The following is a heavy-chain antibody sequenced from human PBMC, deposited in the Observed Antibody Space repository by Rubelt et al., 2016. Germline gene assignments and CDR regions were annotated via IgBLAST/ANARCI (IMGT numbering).Heavy chain of an antibody. CDR1: GFRFGDYY. Sequence: GKPGGSLRLSRGASGFRFGDYYMTWIRQAPGKGPEWVAYISPTSDYINFANSVRGRFSLSRDNAKNSLSLQMNSLRADEPAVYYCASDKNSPNHSYYWGQGTLVTVSS. D-gene: IGHD1-14*01. V-gene: IGHV3-11*05. J-gene: IGHJ4*02. CDR3: ASDKNSPNHSYY. CDR2: ISPTSDYI.